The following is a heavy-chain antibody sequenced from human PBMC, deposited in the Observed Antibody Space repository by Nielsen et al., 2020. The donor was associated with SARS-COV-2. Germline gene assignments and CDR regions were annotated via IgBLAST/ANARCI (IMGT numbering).Heavy chain of an antibody. CDR2: ISGGGDTT. J-gene: IGHJ6*02. CDR3: AKFGGYDSYYYGMDV. V-gene: IGHV3-23*01. CDR1: GFTFSTYA. D-gene: IGHD5-12*01. Sequence: GGSLRLSCAASGFTFSTYAMAWVRQAPGKGPEWVSTISGGGDTTYYADSVKGRVIISRDNAKNSLYLQMNSLRAEDTALYYCAKFGGYDSYYYGMDVWGQGTTVTVSS.